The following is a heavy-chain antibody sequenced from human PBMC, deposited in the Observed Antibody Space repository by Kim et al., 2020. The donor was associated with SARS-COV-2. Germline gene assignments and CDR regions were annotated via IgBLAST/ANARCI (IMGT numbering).Heavy chain of an antibody. V-gene: IGHV3-21*01. D-gene: IGHD1-1*01. CDR3: ARGSNGIGDY. CDR2: YI. J-gene: IGHJ4*02. Sequence: YIYYADSVKGRFTISRDNAKNSLYLQMNSLRAEDTAVYYCARGSNGIGDYWGQGTLVTVSS.